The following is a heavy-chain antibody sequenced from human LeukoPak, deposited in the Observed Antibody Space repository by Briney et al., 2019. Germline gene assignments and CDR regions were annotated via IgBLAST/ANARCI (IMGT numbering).Heavy chain of an antibody. D-gene: IGHD3-10*01. J-gene: IGHJ4*02. CDR1: GGSFSGYY. CDR2: INHSGRT. V-gene: IGHV4-34*01. Sequence: SETLSLTCAVYGGSFSGYYWSWIRQPPGKGLEWIGEINHSGRTNYNLSLKSRVTISVDTSKNQFSLKLSSVTAADTAVYYCAIGRITMVRGGRLDYFDYWGQGTLVTVSS. CDR3: AIGRITMVRGGRLDYFDY.